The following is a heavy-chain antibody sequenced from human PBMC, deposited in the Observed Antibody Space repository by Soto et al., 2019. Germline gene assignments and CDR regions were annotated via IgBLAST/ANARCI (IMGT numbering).Heavy chain of an antibody. CDR3: ARVPGSYRAKYYFDY. V-gene: IGHV3-33*01. CDR2: IWYDGSNK. Sequence: GGSLRLSYAASGFTFSSYGMHWVRQAPDKGLEWVAVIWYDGSNKYYADSVKGRFTISRDNSKNTLYLQMNSLRAEDTAVYYCARVPGSYRAKYYFDYWGQGTLVTVSS. D-gene: IGHD3-16*02. J-gene: IGHJ4*02. CDR1: GFTFSSYG.